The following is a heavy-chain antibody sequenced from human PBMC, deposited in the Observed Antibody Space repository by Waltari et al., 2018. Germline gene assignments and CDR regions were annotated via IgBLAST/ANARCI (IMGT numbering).Heavy chain of an antibody. CDR2: ISVGGQTT. J-gene: IGHJ3*01. CDR3: AKRLLEPQVGAFDV. D-gene: IGHD3-3*01. Sequence: EVQLLQSGGGLVQPGGSLRLSCAASGFTFRSYSMSWFRQAPGKGLGWVSAISVGGQTTLYADSVKGRFSISRDNSKNTLSLQVSSLRAEDSAVYYCAKRLLEPQVGAFDVWGQGTMDTVSS. V-gene: IGHV3-23*01. CDR1: GFTFRSYS.